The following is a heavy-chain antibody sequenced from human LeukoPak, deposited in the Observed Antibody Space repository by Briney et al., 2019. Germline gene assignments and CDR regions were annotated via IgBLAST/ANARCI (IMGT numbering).Heavy chain of an antibody. J-gene: IGHJ4*02. CDR2: IRYDGSNK. Sequence: GGSLRLSCAASGFTFSSYGMHWVRQAPGKGLEWVAFIRYDGSNKYYADSVKGRFTISRDNSKNTLYLQMNSLRAEDTAVYYCAKDRSVDHTYFDYWGQGTLVTVSS. CDR1: GFTFSSYG. D-gene: IGHD3-9*01. CDR3: AKDRSVDHTYFDY. V-gene: IGHV3-30*02.